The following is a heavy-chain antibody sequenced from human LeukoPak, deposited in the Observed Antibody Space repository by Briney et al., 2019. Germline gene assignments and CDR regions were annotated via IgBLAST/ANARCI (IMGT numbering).Heavy chain of an antibody. CDR3: ARDLSPVSSDASGYYYDVFDV. Sequence: KPYVDSVKGRFTISRDNAKNSLYLQMSGLRTEDTAVYYCARDLSPVSSDASGYYYDVFDVWGQGTMVTVSS. V-gene: IGHV3-7*01. D-gene: IGHD3-22*01. CDR2: K. J-gene: IGHJ3*01.